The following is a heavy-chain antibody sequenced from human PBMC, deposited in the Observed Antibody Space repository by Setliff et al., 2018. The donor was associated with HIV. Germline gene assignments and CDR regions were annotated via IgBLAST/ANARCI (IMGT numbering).Heavy chain of an antibody. D-gene: IGHD1-26*01. CDR3: ARELSHIEGAPRYMDV. J-gene: IGHJ6*03. Sequence: LSLTCAVYGGSFSDNYWSWIRQSPGKGLEWIGEINHSGRTKYGPSLRSRVSISVDTSKTQFSLKLSSVTAADTAVYYCARELSHIEGAPRYMDVWGKGTTVTVSS. V-gene: IGHV4-34*01. CDR1: GGSFSDNY. CDR2: INHSGRT.